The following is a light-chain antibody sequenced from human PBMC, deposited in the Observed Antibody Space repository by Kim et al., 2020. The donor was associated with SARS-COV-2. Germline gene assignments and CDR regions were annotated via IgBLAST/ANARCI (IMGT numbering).Light chain of an antibody. Sequence: DIQMTQSPSSLSASVGDRVTITRRASQGISNYLAWYQQKPGKVPKLLIYAASTLQSGVPSRFSGSGSGTDFTLTISSLQPEDVATYYWQKYNSAPFTFGPGTKVDIK. CDR1: QGISNY. CDR2: AAS. J-gene: IGKJ3*01. CDR3: QKYNSAPFT. V-gene: IGKV1-27*01.